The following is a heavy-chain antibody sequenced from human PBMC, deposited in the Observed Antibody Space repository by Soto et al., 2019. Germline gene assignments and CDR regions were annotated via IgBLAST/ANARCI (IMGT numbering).Heavy chain of an antibody. CDR1: GFTFSTYA. CDR3: ARAQPDSSGYYWDAFDI. J-gene: IGHJ3*02. Sequence: EAQLLESGGGLGQPGGTLRLSCAASGFTFSTYAIAWVRQAPGKGLEWVSSISSGGSGTFYADSVKGRFTISRDNSKNTLFLQMNSLRAEDTASYYCARAQPDSSGYYWDAFDIWGQGTMVTVSS. CDR2: ISSGGSGT. V-gene: IGHV3-23*01. D-gene: IGHD6-19*01.